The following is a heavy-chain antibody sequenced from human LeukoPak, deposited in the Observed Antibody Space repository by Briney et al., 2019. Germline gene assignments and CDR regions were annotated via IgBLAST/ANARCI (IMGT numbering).Heavy chain of an antibody. D-gene: IGHD3-10*01. V-gene: IGHV1-18*01. CDR2: ISAYNGNT. Sequence: ASVKVSCKASGYTFTSYGISWVRQAPGQGLGWMGWISAYNGNTNYAQELQGRVTMTTDTSTSTAYMERRSRRSDDTAVYYCARDAYGSEPFDYWGQGTPVTVSS. CDR1: GYTFTSYG. CDR3: ARDAYGSEPFDY. J-gene: IGHJ4*02.